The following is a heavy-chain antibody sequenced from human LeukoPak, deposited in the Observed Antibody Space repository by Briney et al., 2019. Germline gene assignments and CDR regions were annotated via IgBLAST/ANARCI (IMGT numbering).Heavy chain of an antibody. J-gene: IGHJ5*02. Sequence: PSETLSLTCAVSGGSFSAYYWTWIRQPPGKGLEWIGEINYSGSTNYNPSLKSRVTISADTSKNQLSLTLNSVTAADTAVYYCARGQSNYDFWSGYRHNYFGPWGQGTLVTVSS. CDR3: ARGQSNYDFWSGYRHNYFGP. D-gene: IGHD3-3*01. CDR1: GGSFSAYY. CDR2: INYSGST. V-gene: IGHV4-34*01.